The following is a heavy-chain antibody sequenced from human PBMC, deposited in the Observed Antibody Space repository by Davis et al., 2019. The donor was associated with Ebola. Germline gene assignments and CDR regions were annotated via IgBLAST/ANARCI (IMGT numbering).Heavy chain of an antibody. CDR3: ARDSRRDGYNCGS. J-gene: IGHJ5*02. Sequence: AASVKVSCKASGGTFSSYAISWVRQAPGQGLEWMGRIIPILGIANYAQNFQGRVTITADKSTSTAYMELSSLRSEDTAVYYCARDSRRDGYNCGSWGQGTLVTVSS. CDR2: IIPILGIA. D-gene: IGHD5-24*01. V-gene: IGHV1-69*04. CDR1: GGTFSSYA.